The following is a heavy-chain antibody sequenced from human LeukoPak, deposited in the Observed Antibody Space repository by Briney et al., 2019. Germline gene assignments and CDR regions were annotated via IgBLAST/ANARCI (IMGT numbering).Heavy chain of an antibody. Sequence: GRSLRLSCAASGFTFSSYAIHWVRQAPGKGLEWVAVISYDGSNKYYADSVKGRFTISRDNSKNTLYLQMNSLRAEDTAIYYCARVSSYSSSSGSLCDYWGQGTRVTVSS. CDR1: GFTFSSYA. CDR2: ISYDGSNK. J-gene: IGHJ4*02. V-gene: IGHV3-30-3*01. D-gene: IGHD6-6*01. CDR3: ARVSSYSSSSGSLCDY.